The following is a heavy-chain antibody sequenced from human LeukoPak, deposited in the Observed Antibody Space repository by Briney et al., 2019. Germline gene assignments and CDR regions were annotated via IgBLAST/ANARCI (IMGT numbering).Heavy chain of an antibody. CDR2: ISSSSSTI. V-gene: IGHV3-48*01. J-gene: IGHJ4*02. CDR3: ARGRIRGVSYRFDY. D-gene: IGHD1-26*01. CDR1: GFTFSSYS. Sequence: GGSLRLSCAASGFTFSSYSMNWVRQAPGKGLEWVSYISSSSSTIYYADSVKGRFAISRDNAKNSLYLQMNSLRAEDTAVYYCARGRIRGVSYRFDYWGQGTLVTVSS.